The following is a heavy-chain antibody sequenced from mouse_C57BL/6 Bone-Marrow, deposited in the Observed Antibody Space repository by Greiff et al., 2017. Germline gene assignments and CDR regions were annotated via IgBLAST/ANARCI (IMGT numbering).Heavy chain of an antibody. Sequence: EVKLLESGGGLVKPGGSLKLSCAASGFTFSDYGMHWVRQAPGKGLKWVAYISRGSSTIYYTDTVKGRFTISRANAKNTLCLQMTSLRSEDTAMYYCARGDYAYEGAWFAYWGQGTLVTVSA. CDR1: GFTFSDYG. CDR3: ARGDYAYEGAWFAY. CDR2: ISRGSSTI. J-gene: IGHJ3*01. D-gene: IGHD2-2*01. V-gene: IGHV5-17*01.